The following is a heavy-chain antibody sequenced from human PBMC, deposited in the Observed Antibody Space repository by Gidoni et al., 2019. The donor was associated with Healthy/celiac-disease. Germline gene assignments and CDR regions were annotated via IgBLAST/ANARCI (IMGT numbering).Heavy chain of an antibody. J-gene: IGHJ6*02. V-gene: IGHV3-33*01. CDR3: ARDMCSSTSCYIEGANYYYGMDV. CDR1: GFTFSSYG. CDR2: IWYDGSNK. D-gene: IGHD2-2*02. Sequence: QVQLVESGGGVVQPGRSLRLSCAASGFTFSSYGMHWVRQAPGKGLGWVAVIWYDGSNKYYADSVKGRFTISRDNSKNTLYLQMNSLRAEDTAVYYCARDMCSSTSCYIEGANYYYGMDVWGQGTTVTVSS.